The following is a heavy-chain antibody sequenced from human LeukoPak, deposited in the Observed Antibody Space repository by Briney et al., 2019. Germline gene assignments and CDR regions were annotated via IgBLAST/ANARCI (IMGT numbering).Heavy chain of an antibody. V-gene: IGHV3-23*01. J-gene: IGHJ4*02. CDR1: GFTFNSYA. CDR2: VSGGGVNT. Sequence: PGGSLRLSCAASGFTFNSYAMTWVRQAPGKGLEWVSAVSGGGVNTYYADSVKGRFTISRDNSKNTLYLQMNSLRAEDTAVYYCAKGVDTAMVDFDYWGQGTLVTVSS. D-gene: IGHD5-18*01. CDR3: AKGVDTAMVDFDY.